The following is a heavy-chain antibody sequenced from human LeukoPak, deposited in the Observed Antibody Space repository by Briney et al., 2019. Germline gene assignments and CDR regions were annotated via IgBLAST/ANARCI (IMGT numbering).Heavy chain of an antibody. Sequence: PGGSLRLSCAASGFTFSGSAMHWVRQASGKGLEWVGRIRSKANSYATAYAASVKGRFTISRDDSKNTAYLQMNSLKTEDTAVYYCIALAWTVADSYMDVWGKGTTVTVSS. J-gene: IGHJ6*03. V-gene: IGHV3-73*01. CDR1: GFTFSGSA. CDR2: IRSKANSYAT. D-gene: IGHD2-15*01. CDR3: IALAWTVADSYMDV.